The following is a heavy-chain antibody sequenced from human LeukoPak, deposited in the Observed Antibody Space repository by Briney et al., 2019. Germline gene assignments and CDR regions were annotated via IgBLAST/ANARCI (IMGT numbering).Heavy chain of an antibody. J-gene: IGHJ4*02. CDR2: ITRSGGT. CDR3: ATWVFLGESGYYDY. D-gene: IGHD3-10*01. CDR1: GFTFSTYA. Sequence: PGGSLRLSCAASGFTFSTYAVTWVRQAPGKGLEWVSIITRSGGTYYADSVKGRFTISRDNSKNTLYLQMNSLRAEDTAVNYCATWVFLGESGYYDYWGQGTLVTVSS. V-gene: IGHV3-23*01.